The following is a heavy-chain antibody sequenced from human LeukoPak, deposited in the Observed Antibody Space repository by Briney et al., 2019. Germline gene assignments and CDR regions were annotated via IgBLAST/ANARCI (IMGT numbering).Heavy chain of an antibody. CDR1: GYSFTSYW. CDR2: IYPGDSDT. Sequence: GESLKISCKGSGYSFTSYWIGWVRQMPGKGLEWMGIIYPGDSDTRYSPSFQGQVTISADKSISTAYLQWSSLKASDTAMYYCARFRPGYYYDDSSDIGGQGTSVTVSS. V-gene: IGHV5-51*01. D-gene: IGHD3-22*01. J-gene: IGHJ3*02. CDR3: ARFRPGYYYDDSSDI.